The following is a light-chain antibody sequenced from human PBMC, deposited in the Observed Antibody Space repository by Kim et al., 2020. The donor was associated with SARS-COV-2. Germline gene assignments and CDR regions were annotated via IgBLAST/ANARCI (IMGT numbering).Light chain of an antibody. J-gene: IGKJ1*01. CDR2: GAS. CDR3: QHYNDWPPTWT. V-gene: IGKV3-15*01. Sequence: EIVMTQSPAILSVSPGDRATLSCRASQSVRSNLAWYQQRPGQAPRLLIDGASSRAAGVPAKFSGSGSGTEFTLTISSLQSEDFAVYYCQHYNDWPPTWTFGQGTKVELK. CDR1: QSVRSN.